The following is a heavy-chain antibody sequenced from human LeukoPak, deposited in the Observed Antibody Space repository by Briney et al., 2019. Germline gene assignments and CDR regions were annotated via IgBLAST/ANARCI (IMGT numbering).Heavy chain of an antibody. CDR3: ARGKDYYYYMDV. J-gene: IGHJ6*03. CDR2: IKQDGTEK. Sequence: PGGSLRLSCAASGFTFSTFAMIWVRQAPGKGLEWVANIKQDGTEKYYVDSVKGRFTISRDNAKNSLYLQMNSLRVEDTAVYYCARGKDYYYYMDVWGKGTTVTVSS. V-gene: IGHV3-7*01. CDR1: GFTFSTFA.